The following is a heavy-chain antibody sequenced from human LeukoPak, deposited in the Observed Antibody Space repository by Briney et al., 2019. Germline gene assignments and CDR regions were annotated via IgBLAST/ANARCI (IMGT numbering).Heavy chain of an antibody. Sequence: GGSLRLSCAASGFTFSRYSMNWVRQAPGKGLEWVSSISSSGSSIYYADSVKGRFTISRDNAKKSLYLQMNSLRVEDTAVYYCARSELGYNYYYMDVWGKGTTVTISS. CDR1: GFTFSRYS. D-gene: IGHD3-10*01. CDR2: ISSSGSSI. J-gene: IGHJ6*03. V-gene: IGHV3-21*01. CDR3: ARSELGYNYYYMDV.